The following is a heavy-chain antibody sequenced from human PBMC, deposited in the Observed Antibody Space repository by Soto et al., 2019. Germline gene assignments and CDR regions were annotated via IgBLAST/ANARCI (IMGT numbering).Heavy chain of an antibody. CDR2: INHSGIT. V-gene: IGHV4-34*01. J-gene: IGHJ4*02. CDR3: ARDSEGGGH. D-gene: IGHD3-16*01. CDR1: GRCFTSCY. Sequence: SETLSRTCAVYGRCFTSCYLNWIRQPPGKGLEWIGEINHSGITNYNPSLKSRVTISEDTSKNQVSLKLSSVTAADTAVYYCARDSEGGGHWGQGTLVTVS.